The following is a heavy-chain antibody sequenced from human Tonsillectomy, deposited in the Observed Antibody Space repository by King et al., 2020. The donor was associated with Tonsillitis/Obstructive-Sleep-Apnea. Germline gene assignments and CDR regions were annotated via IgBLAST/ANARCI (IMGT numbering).Heavy chain of an antibody. CDR3: NRLRRRFVDYYYYYMDV. D-gene: IGHD3-3*01. CDR2: IRSKANSYAT. J-gene: IGHJ6*03. CDR1: GFTFSGSA. V-gene: IGHV3-73*02. Sequence: VQLVESGGGLVQPGGSLKLSCAASGFTFSGSAMHWVRQASGKGLEWVGRIRSKANSYATAYAASVKGRFTISRDDSKNTAYLQMNSMKTEDTAVYYCNRLRRRFVDYYYYYMDVWGKGTTVTVSS.